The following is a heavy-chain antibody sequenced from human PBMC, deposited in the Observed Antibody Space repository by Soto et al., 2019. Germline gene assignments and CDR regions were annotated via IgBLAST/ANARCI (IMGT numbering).Heavy chain of an antibody. V-gene: IGHV1-69*11. CDR3: ASGPGYCSGGSCRPSEYFRH. D-gene: IGHD2-15*01. CDR2: ILPTLHTT. J-gene: IGHJ1*01. Sequence: QVHLVQSGAEVKKPGSSVKVSCKASGVTFFNSGFSWVRQAPGQGLEWVGGILPTLHTTKYAQSFRGRVTITADEXXSTAYMELSSLRADDTAVYYCASGPGYCSGGSCRPSEYFRHWGQGTLLIVSS. CDR1: GVTFFNSG.